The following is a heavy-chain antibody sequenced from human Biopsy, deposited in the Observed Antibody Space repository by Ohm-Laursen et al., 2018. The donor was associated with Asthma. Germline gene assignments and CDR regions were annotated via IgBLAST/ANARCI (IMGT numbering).Heavy chain of an antibody. CDR1: GYNFISFA. Sequence: ASVKVSCKASGYNFISFAIHWVRQAPGQRLEWMGWVNTGNGDTKYSQKFQGRVTITRDTSASTAYMELRSLRSEDTATYYRARTYYDFLTGQVRDVFGVWGQGTMVTVSS. J-gene: IGHJ3*01. CDR3: ARTYYDFLTGQVRDVFGV. D-gene: IGHD3-9*01. CDR2: VNTGNGDT. V-gene: IGHV1-3*04.